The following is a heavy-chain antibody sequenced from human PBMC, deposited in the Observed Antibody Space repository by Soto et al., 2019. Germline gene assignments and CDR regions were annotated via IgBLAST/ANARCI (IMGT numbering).Heavy chain of an antibody. Sequence: GSLKISCKGSGYSFTSYWISWVRQMPGKGLEWMGRIDPSDSYTNYSPSFQGHVTISADKSISTAYLQWSSLKASDTAMYYCARLGIAAAGADYWGQGTLVTVSS. V-gene: IGHV5-10-1*01. J-gene: IGHJ4*02. D-gene: IGHD6-13*01. CDR2: IDPSDSYT. CDR1: GYSFTSYW. CDR3: ARLGIAAAGADY.